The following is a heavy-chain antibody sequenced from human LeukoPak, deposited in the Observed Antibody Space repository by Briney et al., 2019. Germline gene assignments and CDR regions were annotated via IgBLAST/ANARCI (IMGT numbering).Heavy chain of an antibody. J-gene: IGHJ6*02. V-gene: IGHV3-74*01. CDR1: GFTFSSSW. CDR3: AKDLIARVRGSPVDV. D-gene: IGHD3-10*01. CDR2: INSDESTT. Sequence: GGSLRLSCAASGFTFSSSWMYWVRQAPGKGLVWVSRINSDESTTTYADSVKGRFTISRDDSTNTVYLHLSSLRAEDTAVYYCAKDLIARVRGSPVDVWGQGTRVIVSS.